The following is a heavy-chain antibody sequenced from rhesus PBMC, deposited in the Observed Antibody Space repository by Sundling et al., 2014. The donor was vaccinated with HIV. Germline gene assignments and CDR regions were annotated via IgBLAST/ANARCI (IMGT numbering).Heavy chain of an antibody. J-gene: IGHJ4*01. CDR3: ARVRVKTGVITIPQFFDF. D-gene: IGHD3-22*01. CDR1: GGSISGYY. V-gene: IGHV4-173*01. Sequence: QVQLQESGPGLVKPSETLSLTCAVSGGSISGYYWTWIRQSPGKGLEWIGRMSGSGESTDYNPSLKSRVTISTDTSKNQFSLKLSSLTAADTAVYYCARVRVKTGVITIPQFFDFWGQGVLVTVSS. CDR2: MSGSGEST.